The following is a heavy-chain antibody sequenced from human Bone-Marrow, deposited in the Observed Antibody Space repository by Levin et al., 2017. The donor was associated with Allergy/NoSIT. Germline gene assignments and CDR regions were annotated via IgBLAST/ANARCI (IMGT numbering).Heavy chain of an antibody. CDR3: ARVIASVIDT. CDR1: GESISSGGYS. Sequence: LRLSCGVSGESISSGGYSWSCIRQPPGKGLEWIAYIYQSGTTSYNPSLKSRVTMSLDMSKNQFSLKLSTVTAADTAGYYCARVIASVIDTWGQGTLV. D-gene: IGHD3-16*02. J-gene: IGHJ5*02. V-gene: IGHV4-30-2*01. CDR2: IYQSGTT.